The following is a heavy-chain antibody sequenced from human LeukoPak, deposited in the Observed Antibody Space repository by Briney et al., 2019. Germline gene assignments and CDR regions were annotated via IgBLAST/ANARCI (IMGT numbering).Heavy chain of an antibody. CDR3: ARVPGGGIAVAGPGDY. V-gene: IGHV1-69*02. CDR1: GGTFRSYT. Sequence: SVKVSCKASGGTFRSYTISWVRQAPGQGLEWMGRIIPILGIANYAQKFQGRVTITADKSTSTAYMELSSLRSEDTAVYYCARVPGGGIAVAGPGDYWGQGTLVTVSS. D-gene: IGHD6-19*01. CDR2: IIPILGIA. J-gene: IGHJ4*02.